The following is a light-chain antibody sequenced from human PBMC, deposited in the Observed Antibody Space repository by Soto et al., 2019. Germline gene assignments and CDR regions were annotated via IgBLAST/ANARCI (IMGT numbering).Light chain of an antibody. Sequence: DIQMTQSPSTLSASVGDRVTNTCRASQSISDWLAWYQQKPGKAPKLLIYKASSLESGVPSRFSGSGSGTEFTLTISSLQPDDFATYYCQQYNSYSETFGQGTKVDIK. CDR2: KAS. CDR3: QQYNSYSET. V-gene: IGKV1-5*03. CDR1: QSISDW. J-gene: IGKJ1*01.